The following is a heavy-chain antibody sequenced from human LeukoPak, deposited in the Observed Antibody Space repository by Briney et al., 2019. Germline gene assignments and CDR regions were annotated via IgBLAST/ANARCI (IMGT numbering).Heavy chain of an antibody. CDR1: GGSISSYY. V-gene: IGHV4-59*08. CDR3: ATLLPAAYFDF. Sequence: PSETLSLTCTVSGGSISSYYWTWIRQSPGKGLEYIGYVYYSGSTNYNPSLKSRVTISLDMSKNQFSLKLSSVTAADTAVYYCATLLPAAYFDFWGQGTLVTVSS. CDR2: VYYSGST. J-gene: IGHJ4*02. D-gene: IGHD2-2*01.